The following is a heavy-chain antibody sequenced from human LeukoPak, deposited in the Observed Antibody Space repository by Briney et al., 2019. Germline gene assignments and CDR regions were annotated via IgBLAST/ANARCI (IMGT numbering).Heavy chain of an antibody. J-gene: IGHJ4*02. Sequence: GGSLRLSCAASGLTVSTNYMSWVRPAPGKGLEWVSVIYSGGSTYYADSVKGRFTISRDNSKNTLYLQVNSLRAEDTAVYYCAREVVGAYYFDYWGQGTLVTVSS. CDR1: GLTVSTNY. CDR2: IYSGGST. CDR3: AREVVGAYYFDY. D-gene: IGHD1-26*01. V-gene: IGHV3-66*02.